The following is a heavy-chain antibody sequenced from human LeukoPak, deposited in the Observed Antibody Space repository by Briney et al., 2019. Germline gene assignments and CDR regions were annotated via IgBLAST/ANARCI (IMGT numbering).Heavy chain of an antibody. CDR3: AGALWFGELLSLELYYYGMDV. CDR2: IYYSGST. D-gene: IGHD3-10*01. V-gene: IGHV4-59*01. J-gene: IGHJ6*02. CDR1: GGSISSYY. Sequence: SETLSLTCTVSGGSISSYYWSWVRQPPGKGLEWIGYIYYSGSTNYNPSLKSRVTISVDTSKNQFSLKLSSVTAADTAVYYCAGALWFGELLSLELYYYGMDVWGQGTTVTVSS.